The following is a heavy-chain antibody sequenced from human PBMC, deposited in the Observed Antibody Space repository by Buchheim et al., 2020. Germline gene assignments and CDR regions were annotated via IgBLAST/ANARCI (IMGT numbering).Heavy chain of an antibody. CDR3: TSSYGMDV. D-gene: IGHD6-6*01. CDR2: ITQDGSKK. J-gene: IGHJ6*02. Sequence: VQLVESGGGLVQPGRSLRLSCAASGFTFSSYCMSWVRQAPGKGLEWVANITQDGSKKYYVDSVKGRFTISRDNSKNSLYLQMNRLRAEDTAVYYCTSSYGMDVWGQGTT. V-gene: IGHV3-7*01. CDR1: GFTFSSYC.